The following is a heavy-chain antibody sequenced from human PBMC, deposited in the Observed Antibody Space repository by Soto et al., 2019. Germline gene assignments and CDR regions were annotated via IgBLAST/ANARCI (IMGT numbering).Heavy chain of an antibody. Sequence: EVQLLESGGGLVQPGGSLRLSCAASGFTFSNYAMRWVRQAPGKGLEWVSAISGSGGSTYYADSVKGRFTISRDNSKNTLYLQVNSLRAEDTAVYYCAKDPIASSWYRDSDYWGQGTPVTVSS. CDR3: AKDPIASSWYRDSDY. D-gene: IGHD6-13*01. J-gene: IGHJ4*02. CDR1: GFTFSNYA. CDR2: ISGSGGST. V-gene: IGHV3-23*01.